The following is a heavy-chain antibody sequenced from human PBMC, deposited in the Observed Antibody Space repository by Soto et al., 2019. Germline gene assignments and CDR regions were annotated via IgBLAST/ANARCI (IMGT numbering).Heavy chain of an antibody. CDR2: ISPYNGNT. CDR3: AKVPSGIAAAGTLFDY. Sequence: ASVKVSCKASGYIFVNYGIAWVRQAPGQGLEWMGWISPYNGNTHYATKVQGRLTMTTDTSTSTAYMDLGSLTSDDTAVYYCAKVPSGIAAAGTLFDYWGQGTLVTVSS. V-gene: IGHV1-18*01. CDR1: GYIFVNYG. D-gene: IGHD6-13*01. J-gene: IGHJ4*02.